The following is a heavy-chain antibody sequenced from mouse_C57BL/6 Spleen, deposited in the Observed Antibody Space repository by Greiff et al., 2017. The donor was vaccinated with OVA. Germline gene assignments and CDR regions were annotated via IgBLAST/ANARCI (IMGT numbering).Heavy chain of an antibody. J-gene: IGHJ2*01. CDR3: ARTPWREYGSLYYFDY. CDR2: IYPGDGDT. Sequence: VQLQESGPELVKPGASVKISCKASGYAFSSSWMNWVKQRPGKGLEWIGRIYPGDGDTNYNGKFKGKATLTADKSSSTAYMQLSSLTSEDSAVYFCARTPWREYGSLYYFDYWGQGTTLTVSS. CDR1: GYAFSSSW. V-gene: IGHV1-82*01. D-gene: IGHD1-1*01.